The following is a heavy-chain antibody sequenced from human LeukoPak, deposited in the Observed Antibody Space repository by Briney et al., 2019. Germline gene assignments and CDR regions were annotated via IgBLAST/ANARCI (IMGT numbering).Heavy chain of an antibody. D-gene: IGHD3-22*01. Sequence: ASVKVSCKASGYTFTGYYIHWVRQAPGQGLEWMGWINPNTSGTDYAQKFQGRVTMTRDTSISTAYMELSRLRSDDTAVYYCASKWVTYYYNSSYYHYPTDVFDIWGQGTMVTVSS. V-gene: IGHV1-2*02. J-gene: IGHJ3*02. CDR3: ASKWVTYYYNSSYYHYPTDVFDI. CDR2: INPNTSGT. CDR1: GYTFTGYY.